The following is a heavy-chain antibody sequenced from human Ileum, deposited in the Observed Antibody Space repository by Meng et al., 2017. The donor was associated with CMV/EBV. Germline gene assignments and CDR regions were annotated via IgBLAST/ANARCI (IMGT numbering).Heavy chain of an antibody. D-gene: IGHD2-8*01. CDR1: ININRW. Sequence: ININRWWTWVRQSPGKGLEWIGEIFRTGETNYNPSLKSRVIMSVDRAKNQFSLNLNSVTAADTAVYYCVSSGGINMLRSKADFYGMDVWGQGILVTVSS. CDR3: VSSGGINMLRSKADFYGMDV. CDR2: IFRTGET. V-gene: IGHV4-4*02. J-gene: IGHJ6*02.